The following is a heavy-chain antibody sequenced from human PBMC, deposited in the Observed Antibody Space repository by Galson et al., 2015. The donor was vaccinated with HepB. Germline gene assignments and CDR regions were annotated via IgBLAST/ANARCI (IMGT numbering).Heavy chain of an antibody. CDR1: GGSFGTYY. J-gene: IGHJ5*01. CDR2: VRHNGNT. Sequence: LSLTCAVYGGSFGTYYWAWIRQPPGKGIEWIGEVRHNGNTYYKASLKSRVTVSLDTSKSQFSLRLKSMTAADAAIYYCARGVVQWTTWRYWFDSWSQGAPVIVSS. V-gene: IGHV4-34*01. CDR3: ARGVVQWTTWRYWFDS. D-gene: IGHD1-26*01.